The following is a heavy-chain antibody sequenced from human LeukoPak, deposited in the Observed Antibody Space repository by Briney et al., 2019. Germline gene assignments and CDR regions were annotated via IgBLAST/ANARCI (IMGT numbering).Heavy chain of an antibody. J-gene: IGHJ4*02. CDR3: ARDGTTVTARGLYFDY. CDR1: GFTVSSNY. Sequence: GGSLRLSXAASGFTVSSNYMSWVRQAPGKGLEWVSVIYSGGSTYYADSVKGRSTISRDNSKNTLYLQMNSLRAEDTAVYYCARDGTTVTARGLYFDYWGQGTLVTVSS. V-gene: IGHV3-66*02. CDR2: IYSGGST. D-gene: IGHD4-17*01.